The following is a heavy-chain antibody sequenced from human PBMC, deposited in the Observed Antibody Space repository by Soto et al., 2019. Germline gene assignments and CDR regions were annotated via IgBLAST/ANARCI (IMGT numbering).Heavy chain of an antibody. CDR1: GFTFSAFW. CDR3: ARDLSPPGEFFYDAFDV. J-gene: IGHJ3*01. V-gene: IGHV3-7*04. D-gene: IGHD2-21*01. CDR2: IKRDGTVT. Sequence: EVQLVESGGGLVQPGESLRLSCAASGFTFSAFWMTWLRQAPGKGLEWVANIKRDGTVTHYGDSVEGRCILSRDNAQNSLFLQLTGLRPEEAAMSYCARDLSPPGEFFYDAFDVWGQWTVVTVSS.